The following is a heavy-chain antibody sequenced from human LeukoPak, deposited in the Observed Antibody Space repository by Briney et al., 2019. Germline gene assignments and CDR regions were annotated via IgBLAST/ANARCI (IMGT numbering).Heavy chain of an antibody. J-gene: IGHJ5*02. D-gene: IGHD2-21*01. Sequence: ASVKVSCKASGYTFIDYWIHWVRQAPGQGLEWMGRININSGGINYAQKFQGRVTMTRATSISTAYMELSRLRFDDTAVYYCARDRDLTWFDPWGQGTLVTVSS. CDR3: ARDRDLTWFDP. CDR1: GYTFIDYW. V-gene: IGHV1-2*06. CDR2: ININSGGI.